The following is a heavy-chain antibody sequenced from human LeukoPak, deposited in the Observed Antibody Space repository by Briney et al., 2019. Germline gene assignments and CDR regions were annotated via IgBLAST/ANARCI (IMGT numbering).Heavy chain of an antibody. D-gene: IGHD3-10*01. CDR3: ARDMGLFY. J-gene: IGHJ4*02. Sequence: SGGSLRLSCAASGFTFSSYSMNWVRQAPGKGLEWVSFISTSSSYIHNADSVKGRFTISRDNAENSLYLQMNSLRAEDTAVYYCARDMGLFYWGQGTLVTVSS. CDR2: ISTSSSYI. V-gene: IGHV3-21*01. CDR1: GFTFSSYS.